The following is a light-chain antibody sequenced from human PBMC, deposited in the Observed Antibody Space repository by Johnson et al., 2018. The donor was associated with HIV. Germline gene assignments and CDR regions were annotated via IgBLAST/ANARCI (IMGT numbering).Light chain of an antibody. CDR1: SSNIENNY. Sequence: QSVLTQPPSVSAAPGQKVTISCSGSSSNIENNYVSWYQQLPGTAPKLLIYDNNKRPSGIPDQFSGSKSGTSATLGITGLQTGDEADYYCGTWDSSLSVPGFGSGTKVTVL. V-gene: IGLV1-51*01. CDR3: GTWDSSLSVPG. CDR2: DNN. J-gene: IGLJ1*01.